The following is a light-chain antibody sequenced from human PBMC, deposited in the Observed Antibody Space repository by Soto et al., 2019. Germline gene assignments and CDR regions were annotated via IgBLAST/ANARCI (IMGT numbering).Light chain of an antibody. CDR1: SSNIGAGYD. CDR2: GNS. CDR3: QSYDSSLSGYV. Sequence: QSALTQAPSVSGAPGQRVTISCTRSSSNIGAGYDVHWYQQLPGTAPKLLIYGNSNRPSGVPDRFSGSKSGTSASLAITGLQAEDEADYYCQSYDSSLSGYVFGTGTKVTVL. J-gene: IGLJ1*01. V-gene: IGLV1-40*01.